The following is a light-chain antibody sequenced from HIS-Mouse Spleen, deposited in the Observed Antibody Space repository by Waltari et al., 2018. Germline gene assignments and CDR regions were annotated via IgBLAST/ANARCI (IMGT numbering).Light chain of an antibody. J-gene: IGKJ5*01. CDR3: QQRSNWPIT. Sequence: EIVLTQSPATLPLSPGESATLPCRASQSVSSYLAWYQQKPGQAPRLLIYDASTRATGIPARFSGSGSGTDFTLTISSLEPEDFAVYYCQQRSNWPITFGQGTRLEIK. CDR1: QSVSSY. V-gene: IGKV3-11*01. CDR2: DAS.